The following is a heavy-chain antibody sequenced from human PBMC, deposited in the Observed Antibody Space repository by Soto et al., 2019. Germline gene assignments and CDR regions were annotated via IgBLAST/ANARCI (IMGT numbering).Heavy chain of an antibody. V-gene: IGHV4-59*01. CDR1: GGSISSYY. J-gene: IGHJ6*02. Sequence: PSETLSLTCTVSGGSISSYYWSWIRQPPGKGLEWIGYIYYSGSTNYNPSLKSRVTISVDTSKNQFSLKLSSVTAADTAVYYCARGWSYPYYYDMDVWGQGTTVTVSS. D-gene: IGHD1-26*01. CDR3: ARGWSYPYYYDMDV. CDR2: IYYSGST.